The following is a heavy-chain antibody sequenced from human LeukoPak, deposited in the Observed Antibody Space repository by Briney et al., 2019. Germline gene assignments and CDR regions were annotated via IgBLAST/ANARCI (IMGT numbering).Heavy chain of an antibody. CDR1: GFTFNRFC. Sequence: GGSLRLSCGASGFTFNRFCMSWVRQAPGKGLEWVSAIGGRGDNTWYADSVKGRFTISRDNSKNTLYLQMNSLRAEDTAVYYCAKDVYSSSWSSFDYWGQGTLVTVSS. D-gene: IGHD6-13*01. CDR2: IGGRGDNT. CDR3: AKDVYSSSWSSFDY. V-gene: IGHV3-23*01. J-gene: IGHJ4*02.